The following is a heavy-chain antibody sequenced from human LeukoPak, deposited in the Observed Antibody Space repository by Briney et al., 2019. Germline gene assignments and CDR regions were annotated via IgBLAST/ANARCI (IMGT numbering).Heavy chain of an antibody. V-gene: IGHV3-21*01. J-gene: IGHJ5*02. CDR1: GFTFSSYS. Sequence: GGSLRLSCAASGFTFSSYSMNWVRQAPGKGLEWVSSISSSSSYIYYADSVKGRFTISRDNAKNSLYLQMNSLRAEDTAVYYCARDRGLNYYGSGSFQFDPWGQGTLVTVSS. CDR2: ISSSSSYI. D-gene: IGHD3-10*01. CDR3: ARDRGLNYYGSGSFQFDP.